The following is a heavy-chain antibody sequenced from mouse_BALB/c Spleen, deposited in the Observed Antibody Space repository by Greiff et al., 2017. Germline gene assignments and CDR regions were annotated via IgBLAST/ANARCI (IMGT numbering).Heavy chain of an antibody. CDR3: ARGHYITTATVDYFDY. D-gene: IGHD1-2*01. J-gene: IGHJ2*01. V-gene: IGHV5-17*02. CDR2: ISSGSSTI. CDR1: GFTFSSFG. Sequence: EVQLVESGGGLVQPGGSRKLSCAASGFTFSSFGMHWVRQAPEKGLEWVAYISSGSSTIYYADTVKGRFTISRDNPKNTLFLQMTSLRSEDTAMYYCARGHYITTATVDYFDYWGQGTTLTVSS.